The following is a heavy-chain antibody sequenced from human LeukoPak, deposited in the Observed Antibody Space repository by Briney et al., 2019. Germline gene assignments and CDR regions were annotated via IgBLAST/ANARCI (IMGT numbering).Heavy chain of an antibody. J-gene: IGHJ5*02. Sequence: SETLSLTCTVSGGSVSSYYWSWIRQPPGKGLEWIGYVHSSGDTNYNPSLRNRVTISVDTSKNQFSLKLSSVTAADTAVYYCARQWGSSWSGWFDPWGQGTLVTVSS. D-gene: IGHD6-13*01. CDR1: GGSVSSYY. CDR2: VHSSGDT. V-gene: IGHV4-59*08. CDR3: ARQWGSSWSGWFDP.